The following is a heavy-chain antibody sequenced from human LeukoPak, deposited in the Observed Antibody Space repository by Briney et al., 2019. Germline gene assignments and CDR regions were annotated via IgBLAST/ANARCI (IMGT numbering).Heavy chain of an antibody. V-gene: IGHV1-69*13. J-gene: IGHJ4*02. CDR1: GGTFSSYA. CDR3: ATSMVRGVDTTYYFDY. CDR2: IIPIFGTA. Sequence: GASVKVSCKASGGTFSSYAISWVRQAPGQGLEWMGGIIPIFGTANYAQKFQGRVTITADESTSTAYMELSSLRSEDTAVYYCATSMVRGVDTTYYFDYWGQGTLVTVCS. D-gene: IGHD3-10*01.